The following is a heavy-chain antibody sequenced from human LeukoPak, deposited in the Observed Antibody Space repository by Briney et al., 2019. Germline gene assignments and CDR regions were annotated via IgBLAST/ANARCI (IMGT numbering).Heavy chain of an antibody. V-gene: IGHV4-30-4*08. CDR3: ARGQVGATTLFDY. J-gene: IGHJ4*02. Sequence: SQTLSLTCSVSGGSVSSDSSYWTWIRQHPGKGLEWIGYIYNSGSTYYNPSLKGRVTISADTSKNHFSLRLSSVTAADTAVYYCARGQVGATTLFDYWGQGTLVTVSS. CDR2: IYNSGST. CDR1: GGSVSSDSSY. D-gene: IGHD1-26*01.